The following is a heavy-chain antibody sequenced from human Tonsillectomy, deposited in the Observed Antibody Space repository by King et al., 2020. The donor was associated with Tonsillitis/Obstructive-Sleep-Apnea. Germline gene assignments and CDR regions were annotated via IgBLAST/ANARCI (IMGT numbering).Heavy chain of an antibody. CDR1: GYTFTGYY. D-gene: IGHD1-26*01. Sequence: GQLVQSGAEVKKPGASVKVSCKASGYTFTGYYMHWVRQAPGQGLEWMGWINPNSGGTKYAQKFQGRVTMTRDTSISTAYMELSRLRSDDTAVYYCARTLSVTYSGTTGVDYGMDVWGQGTTVTVSS. CDR2: INPNSGGT. CDR3: ARTLSVTYSGTTGVDYGMDV. V-gene: IGHV1-2*02. J-gene: IGHJ6*02.